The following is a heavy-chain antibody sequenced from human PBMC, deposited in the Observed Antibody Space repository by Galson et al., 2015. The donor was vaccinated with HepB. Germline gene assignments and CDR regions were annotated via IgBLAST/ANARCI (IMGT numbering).Heavy chain of an antibody. Sequence: SLRLSCAASGFTFSSYDMHWVRQATGKGLEWVSAIGTAGDPYYPGSVKGRFTISRENAKNSLYLQMNSLRAGDTAVYYCARGQRPYSSSWYSWYFDLWGRGTLVTVSS. CDR2: IGTAGDP. CDR1: GFTFSSYD. J-gene: IGHJ2*01. V-gene: IGHV3-13*05. D-gene: IGHD6-13*01. CDR3: ARGQRPYSSSWYSWYFDL.